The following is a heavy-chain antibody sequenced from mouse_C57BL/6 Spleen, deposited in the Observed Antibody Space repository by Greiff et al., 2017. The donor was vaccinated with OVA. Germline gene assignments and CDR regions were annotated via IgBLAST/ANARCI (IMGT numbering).Heavy chain of an antibody. V-gene: IGHV1-55*01. J-gene: IGHJ3*01. Sequence: QVQLQQPGAELVKPGASVKMSCKASGYTFTSYWITWVKQRPGQGLEWIGDIYPGSGSTKYNEKLKSKATLTVDTSSSTAYMQLSSLTSEDSAVYYCARSDYGSSSWFAYWGQGTLVTVSA. D-gene: IGHD1-1*01. CDR3: ARSDYGSSSWFAY. CDR2: IYPGSGST. CDR1: GYTFTSYW.